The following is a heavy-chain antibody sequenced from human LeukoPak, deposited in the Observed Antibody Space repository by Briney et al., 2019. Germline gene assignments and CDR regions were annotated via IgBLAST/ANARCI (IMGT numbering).Heavy chain of an antibody. CDR3: AKGPLGQWLVPGGMDV. D-gene: IGHD6-19*01. CDR2: IYYSGST. V-gene: IGHV4-59*12. CDR1: GGSISSYY. J-gene: IGHJ6*02. Sequence: PSETLSLTCTVSGGSISSYYWSWIRQPPGKGLEWIGYIYYSGSTNYNPSLKSRVTISVDTSKNQFSLKLSSVTAADTAVYYCAKGPLGQWLVPGGMDVWGQGTTVTVSS.